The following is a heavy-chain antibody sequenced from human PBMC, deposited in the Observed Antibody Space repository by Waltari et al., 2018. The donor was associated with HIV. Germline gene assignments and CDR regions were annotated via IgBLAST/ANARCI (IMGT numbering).Heavy chain of an antibody. Sequence: EVQLVESGGGLVQPGGSLRLSCAASGFTFSSYWMSWVRQAPGKGRVWVCNIKQDGSEKDYVDSGKGRFTRSRDNAKNSLYLQINSLRAEDTAVYYCARMVLDVTLDYWGQGTRVTVSS. CDR1: GFTFSSYW. V-gene: IGHV3-7*01. CDR2: IKQDGSEK. D-gene: IGHD3-10*01. CDR3: ARMVLDVTLDY. J-gene: IGHJ4*02.